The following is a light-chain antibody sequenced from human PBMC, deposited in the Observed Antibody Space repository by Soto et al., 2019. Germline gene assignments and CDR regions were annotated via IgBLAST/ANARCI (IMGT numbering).Light chain of an antibody. J-gene: IGKJ4*01. Sequence: DIQMTQSPSSLSASLGDRVTITCRASQSINNCLIWYQQKPGEAPKLLIYAASSLQSGVSSSFSGSGSVTDFTLTISSLQVEDFATYYCRQSYRTPLTFGGGTRVEIK. CDR2: AAS. CDR1: QSINNC. CDR3: RQSYRTPLT. V-gene: IGKV1-39*01.